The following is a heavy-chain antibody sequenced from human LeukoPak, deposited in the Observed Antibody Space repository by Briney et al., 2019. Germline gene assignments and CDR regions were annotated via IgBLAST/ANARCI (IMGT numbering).Heavy chain of an antibody. CDR2: IYTSGST. V-gene: IGHV4-4*07. CDR3: ARDPGGQLLHNWFDP. D-gene: IGHD2-2*01. CDR1: GGSISSYY. Sequence: SETLSLTCTVSGGSISSYYWSWIRQPAGKGLEWIGRIYTSGSTNYNPPLKSRVTMSVDTSKNQFSLKLSSVTAADTAVYYCARDPGGQLLHNWFDPWGQGTLVTVSS. J-gene: IGHJ5*02.